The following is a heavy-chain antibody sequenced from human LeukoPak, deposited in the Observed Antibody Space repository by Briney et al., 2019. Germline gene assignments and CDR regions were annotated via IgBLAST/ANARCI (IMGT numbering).Heavy chain of an antibody. Sequence: GASVTVSCKASGYTFTSYDINWVRQATGQGLEWMGWMNPNSGNTGYAQKFQGRVTMTRNTSISTAYMELSSLRSEDTAVYYCARGHYYDSSGYYYYYYGMDVWGQGTTVTVSS. J-gene: IGHJ6*02. D-gene: IGHD3-22*01. CDR1: GYTFTSYD. CDR2: MNPNSGNT. CDR3: ARGHYYDSSGYYYYYYGMDV. V-gene: IGHV1-8*01.